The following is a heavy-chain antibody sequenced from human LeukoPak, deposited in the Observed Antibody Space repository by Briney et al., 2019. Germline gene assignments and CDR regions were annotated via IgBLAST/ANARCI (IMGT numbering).Heavy chain of an antibody. J-gene: IGHJ3*02. CDR3: ARILIGSGSYGAFDM. CDR2: IYGGGNSI. Sequence: GGSLRLSCAASGFTFSSYSMNWVRQAPGKGLEWLSYIYGGGNSILYAESVKGRFTISRDNARNSLYLQMDSLRDDDTAVYYCARILIGSGSYGAFDMWGQGTLVSVSS. CDR1: GFTFSSYS. V-gene: IGHV3-48*02. D-gene: IGHD3-10*01.